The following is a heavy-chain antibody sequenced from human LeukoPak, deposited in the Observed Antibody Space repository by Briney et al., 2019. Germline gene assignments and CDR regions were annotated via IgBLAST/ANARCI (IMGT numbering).Heavy chain of an antibody. Sequence: SVKVSCKASGGTFSSYAISWVRQAPGQGLEWMGRIIPILGIANYAQKFQGRVTITADKSTSTAYMELSSLRSEDTAVYYCARDEKVTGTYPGCWFDPWGQGTLVTVSS. V-gene: IGHV1-69*04. D-gene: IGHD1-26*01. J-gene: IGHJ5*02. CDR3: ARDEKVTGTYPGCWFDP. CDR2: IIPILGIA. CDR1: GGTFSSYA.